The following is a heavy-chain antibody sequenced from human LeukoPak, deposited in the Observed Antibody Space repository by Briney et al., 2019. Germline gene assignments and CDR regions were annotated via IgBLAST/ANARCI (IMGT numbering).Heavy chain of an antibody. CDR1: GYTFTGYY. J-gene: IGHJ5*02. D-gene: IGHD3-10*01. Sequence: ASVKVSCKASGYTFTGYYMHWVRQAPGQGLEWMGWINPSSGGTNYAQKFQGRVTMTRDTSISTAYMELSRLRSDDTAVYYCARDQDFITMVRGANNWFDPWGQGTLVTVSS. V-gene: IGHV1-2*02. CDR2: INPSSGGT. CDR3: ARDQDFITMVRGANNWFDP.